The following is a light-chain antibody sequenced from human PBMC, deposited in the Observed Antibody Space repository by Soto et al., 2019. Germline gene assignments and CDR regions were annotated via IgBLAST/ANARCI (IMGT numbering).Light chain of an antibody. Sequence: EGVLTQSPGILSLSPGERATLSCRASQSVDRSYLAWYQQRPGQAPRLLIYGASSRATGIPDRFSASGSGTDFTLTIGRLEAEDFAVCYCQQYGSSPTVFMFGQGTKLEIK. CDR3: QQYGSSPTVFM. V-gene: IGKV3-20*01. CDR1: QSVDRSY. J-gene: IGKJ2*01. CDR2: GAS.